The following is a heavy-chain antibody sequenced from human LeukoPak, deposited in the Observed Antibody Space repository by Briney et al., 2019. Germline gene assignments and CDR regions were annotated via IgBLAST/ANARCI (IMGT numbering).Heavy chain of an antibody. J-gene: IGHJ6*02. V-gene: IGHV1-69*04. Sequence: GASVKVSCKASGGTFSSYAISWVRQAPGQGLEWMGRIIPILGIANYAQKFQGRVTITADKSTSTAYMELSSLRSEDTAVYYCAWYSSSWYHYYYYGMDVWGQGTTVTVSS. CDR3: AWYSSSWYHYYYYGMDV. D-gene: IGHD6-13*01. CDR1: GGTFSSYA. CDR2: IIPILGIA.